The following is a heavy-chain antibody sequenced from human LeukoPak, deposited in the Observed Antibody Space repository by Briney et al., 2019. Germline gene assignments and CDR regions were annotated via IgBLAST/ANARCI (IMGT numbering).Heavy chain of an antibody. D-gene: IGHD2-15*01. CDR1: GFTFDDYA. V-gene: IGHV3-9*01. CDR3: AKDIGCSGGSCYSSVMWFDP. J-gene: IGHJ5*02. CDR2: ISWNSGSI. Sequence: GGSLRLSCAASGFTFDDYAMHWVRQAPGKGLEWVSGISWNSGSIGYADSVKGRFTISRDNAKSSLYLQMNSLRAEDTALYYCAKDIGCSGGSCYSSVMWFDPWGQGTLVTVSS.